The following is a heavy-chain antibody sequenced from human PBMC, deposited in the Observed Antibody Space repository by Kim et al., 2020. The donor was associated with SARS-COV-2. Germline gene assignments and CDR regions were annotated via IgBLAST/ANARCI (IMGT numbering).Heavy chain of an antibody. D-gene: IGHD3-22*01. CDR2: INHSGST. J-gene: IGHJ4*02. Sequence: SETLSLTCAVYGGSFSGYYWSWIRQPPGKGLEWIGEINHSGSTNYNPSLKSRVTISVDTSKNQFSLKLSSVTAADTAVYYCARVRYYDSSTQGGGDYWGQGTLVTVSS. V-gene: IGHV4-34*01. CDR3: ARVRYYDSSTQGGGDY. CDR1: GGSFSGYY.